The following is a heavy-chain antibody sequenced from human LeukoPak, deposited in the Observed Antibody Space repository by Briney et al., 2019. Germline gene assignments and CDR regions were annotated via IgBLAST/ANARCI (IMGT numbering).Heavy chain of an antibody. Sequence: SETLSLTCAVYGGSFSGYYWSWIRQPPRKGLEWIGEINHSGSTNYNPSLKRRVTISVDTSKSQFSLKLSSVTAADTAVYYCARFMSGWYSDYWGQGALVTVSS. V-gene: IGHV4-34*01. D-gene: IGHD6-19*01. J-gene: IGHJ4*02. CDR3: ARFMSGWYSDY. CDR2: INHSGST. CDR1: GGSFSGYY.